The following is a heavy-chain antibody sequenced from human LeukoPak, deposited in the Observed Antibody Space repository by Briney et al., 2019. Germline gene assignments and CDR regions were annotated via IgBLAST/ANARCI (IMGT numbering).Heavy chain of an antibody. Sequence: PSGTLSLTCTVSGASISSYFWTWIRQSPGKGLGWIGYIYYSGSTNYNPSLKSRVTISVDTSKNQFSLELNSVTAADTAVYYCARYDYGSGYPGSWLDPWGQGTLVTVSS. CDR3: ARYDYGSGYPGSWLDP. D-gene: IGHD3-10*01. J-gene: IGHJ5*02. V-gene: IGHV4-59*08. CDR2: IYYSGST. CDR1: GASISSYF.